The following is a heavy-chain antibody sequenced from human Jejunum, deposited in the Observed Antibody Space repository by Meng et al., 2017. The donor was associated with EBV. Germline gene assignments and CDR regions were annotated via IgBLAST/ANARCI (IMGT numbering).Heavy chain of an antibody. D-gene: IGHD5-24*01. CDR1: CGSISTDNW. CDR3: ARDRGVEDY. J-gene: IGHJ4*02. Sequence: QVQLQESRPGLVKPSSTLSLTCSVSCGSISTDNWWSWVRQPPGKGLEYIGEIHHSGSTKYNPSLKSRVTISVDKSNNHFSLKLSSVTAADTAVYYCARDRGVEDYWGQGTLVTVSS. V-gene: IGHV4-4*02. CDR2: IHHSGST.